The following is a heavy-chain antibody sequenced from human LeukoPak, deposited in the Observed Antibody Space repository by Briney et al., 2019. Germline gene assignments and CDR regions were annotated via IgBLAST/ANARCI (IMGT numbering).Heavy chain of an antibody. CDR2: IRPDANDG. J-gene: IGHJ4*02. V-gene: IGHV3-7*01. CDR3: ARADWGSIDY. Sequence: PGGSLRLSCAASGFTFSHYWMTWVRQAPGKGLEWVAIIRPDANDGSSVGSVKGRFTISRDNARNSLYLQLNSLRAEDTAVYFCARADWGSIDYWGQGALVTVSS. CDR1: GFTFSHYW. D-gene: IGHD7-27*01.